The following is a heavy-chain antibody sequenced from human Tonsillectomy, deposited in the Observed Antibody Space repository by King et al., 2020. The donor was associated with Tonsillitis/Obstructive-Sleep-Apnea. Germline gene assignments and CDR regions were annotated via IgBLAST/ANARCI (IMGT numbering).Heavy chain of an antibody. CDR2: ISTYNGNT. Sequence: VQLVQSGAEVKKPGASVTVSCQASGYTFTSYGIRWVRQAPGQGLEWMGWISTYNGNTNYAQKLQGRVTMTTDTSTSTAYMELRSLRSDDTAVYYCARGSNYYYDSSGYYSNYYYYMDVWGKGTTVTVSS. V-gene: IGHV1-18*01. J-gene: IGHJ6*03. D-gene: IGHD3-22*01. CDR3: ARGSNYYYDSSGYYSNYYYYMDV. CDR1: GYTFTSYG.